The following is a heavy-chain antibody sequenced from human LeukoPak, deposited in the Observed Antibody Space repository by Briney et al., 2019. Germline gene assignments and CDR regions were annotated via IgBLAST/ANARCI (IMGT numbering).Heavy chain of an antibody. D-gene: IGHD2-8*01. CDR2: IIPILGIT. CDR3: AKGRGSRVYASSDS. Sequence: SVKVSFKSSGGTFSSYAISWVRQAPGQGLEWMGRIIPILGITNYAQKFQGRVTITRDKSTSTAYMELSSLRSEDTAVYFCAKGRGSRVYASSDSWGQGTLVTVSS. J-gene: IGHJ4*02. CDR1: GGTFSSYA. V-gene: IGHV1-69*04.